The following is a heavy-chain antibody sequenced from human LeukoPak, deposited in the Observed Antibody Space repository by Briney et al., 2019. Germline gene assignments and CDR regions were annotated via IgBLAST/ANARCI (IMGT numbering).Heavy chain of an antibody. D-gene: IGHD2-2*01. Sequence: GGSLRLSCAASGFTFSSYDMSWVRQAPGKGPEWVAVISYDESDKYYAESVKGRFTICRDNCKNTLYLQMNSLRAEDTAVYYCARDYGGKYCSSTSCYGFDYWGQGTLVTVSS. V-gene: IGHV3-30-3*01. CDR1: GFTFSSYD. CDR2: ISYDESDK. J-gene: IGHJ4*02. CDR3: ARDYGGKYCSSTSCYGFDY.